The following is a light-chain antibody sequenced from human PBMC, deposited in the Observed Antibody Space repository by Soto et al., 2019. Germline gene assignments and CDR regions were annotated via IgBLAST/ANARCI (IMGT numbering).Light chain of an antibody. CDR3: DSYTSRSSYV. J-gene: IGLJ1*01. V-gene: IGLV2-14*01. Sequence: QSVLTQPASVSGSPGQSITISCTGTSSDVGGYNYFSWYQQHPGKAPKLMIYDVSYRPSGVSDRFSGSKSGNTASPTISGLQSEDEADYYCDSYTSRSSYVFGTGTKVTVL. CDR2: DVS. CDR1: SSDVGGYNY.